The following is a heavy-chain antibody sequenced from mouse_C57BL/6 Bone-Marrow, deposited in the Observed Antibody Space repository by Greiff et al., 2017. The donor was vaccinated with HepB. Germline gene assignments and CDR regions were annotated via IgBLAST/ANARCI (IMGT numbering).Heavy chain of an antibody. D-gene: IGHD2-4*01. CDR3: ARGGYDDYDEYFDV. CDR2: IYPGDGDT. CDR1: GYAFSSYW. J-gene: IGHJ1*03. V-gene: IGHV1-80*01. Sequence: QVQLQQSGAELVKPGASVKISCKASGYAFSSYWMNWVKQRPGKGLEWIGQIYPGDGDTNYNGKFKGKATLTADKSSSTAYMQLSSLTSEDSAVYFCARGGYDDYDEYFDVWGTGTTVTVSS.